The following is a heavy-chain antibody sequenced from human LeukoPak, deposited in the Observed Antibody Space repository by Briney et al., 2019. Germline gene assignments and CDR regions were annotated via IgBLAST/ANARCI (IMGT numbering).Heavy chain of an antibody. V-gene: IGHV3-30*03. CDR2: ISYDGSNK. Sequence: QSGGSLRLSCAASGFTFSSYGMHWVRQAPGKGLEWVAVISYDGSNKYYADSVKGRFTISRDNSKNTLYLQMNSLRAEDTAVYYCARPQSDYDILTGCEDWGQGTLVTVSS. CDR3: ARPQSDYDILTGCED. D-gene: IGHD3-9*01. J-gene: IGHJ4*02. CDR1: GFTFSSYG.